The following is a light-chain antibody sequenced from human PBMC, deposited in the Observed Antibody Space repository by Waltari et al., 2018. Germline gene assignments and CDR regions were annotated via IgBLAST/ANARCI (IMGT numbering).Light chain of an antibody. V-gene: IGKV4-1*01. CDR2: WAS. CDR3: QQYFSFPPT. Sequence: DIVLTQSPDSLAVSLGERATITCKSSQDMLSGSNHDNYFTGYQQKPVQPPRVLMYWASTREAGVPDRFSGSGSGTDFTLTISSLQAEDVAVYYCQQYFSFPPTFGGGTKVEIK. CDR1: QDMLSGSNHDNY. J-gene: IGKJ4*01.